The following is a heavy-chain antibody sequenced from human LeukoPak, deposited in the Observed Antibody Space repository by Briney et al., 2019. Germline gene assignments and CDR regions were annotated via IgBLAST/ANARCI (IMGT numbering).Heavy chain of an antibody. J-gene: IGHJ6*02. Sequence: GGSLRLSCAASGFTFSSYAMSWVRQAPGKGLEWVSAISGSGGSTYYADSVKGRFTISRDNSKNTLYLQMNSLRAEDTAVYYCAKGGYDFWSGYSSYYYYGMDVWGQGTTVTVPS. V-gene: IGHV3-23*01. CDR2: ISGSGGST. CDR1: GFTFSSYA. D-gene: IGHD3-3*01. CDR3: AKGGYDFWSGYSSYYYYGMDV.